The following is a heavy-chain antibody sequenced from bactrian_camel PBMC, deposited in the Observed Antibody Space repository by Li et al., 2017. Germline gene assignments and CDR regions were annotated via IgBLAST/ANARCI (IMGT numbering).Heavy chain of an antibody. Sequence: HVQLVESGGGLVQPGGSLRLSCAASGEAYSDYCMGWFRQAPGKGLEWVSAMATGGTTFYADSVKGRFTISEDNADSTIYLQMANLKPEDTAMYYCAAGTYECYSWPLRLNEYNDWGQGTQVTVS. CDR2: MATGGTT. D-gene: IGHD3*01. CDR1: GEAYSDYC. CDR3: AAGTYECYSWPLRLNEYND. J-gene: IGHJ4*01. V-gene: IGHV3S1*01.